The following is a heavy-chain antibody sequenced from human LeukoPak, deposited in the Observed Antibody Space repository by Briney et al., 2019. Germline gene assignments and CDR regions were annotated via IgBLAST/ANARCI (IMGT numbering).Heavy chain of an antibody. J-gene: IGHJ4*02. Sequence: GGSLRLSCAASGFTFSSYAVHWVRQAPGKGLEWVAVISDDGSKKHYSDSVKGRFTISRDNTKNTLSLQMNSLRAEDTAVYFCARDNRSSDSFDYWGQGTLVTVFS. D-gene: IGHD6-6*01. CDR1: GFTFSSYA. V-gene: IGHV3-30*04. CDR2: ISDDGSKK. CDR3: ARDNRSSDSFDY.